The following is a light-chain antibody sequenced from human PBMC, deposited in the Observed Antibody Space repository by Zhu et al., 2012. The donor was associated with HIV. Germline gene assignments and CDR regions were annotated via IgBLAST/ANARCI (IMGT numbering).Light chain of an antibody. CDR3: QQYDTSPMT. J-gene: IGKJ1*01. CDR1: QSVGSRY. Sequence: EIELTQSPGTLSLSPGERATLSCGASQSVGSRYLAWYQQKPGQALRLLIYGTFNRATGVPDRFSGSGSGTDFTLTITRLESEDFAVYYCQQYDTSPMTFGQGTKVEIK. V-gene: IGKV3-20*01. CDR2: GTF.